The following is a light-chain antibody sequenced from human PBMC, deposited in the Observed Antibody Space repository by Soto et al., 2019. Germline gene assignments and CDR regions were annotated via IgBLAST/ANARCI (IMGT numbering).Light chain of an antibody. Sequence: EIVMTQSPATLSVSPLEIVTLSSMASQSVDINLAWYQQKPGQAPRLLIYGASTRATDMPGRFSGRGAGAEFTLTISSLQSEDFAVYYCQQYRSWPRTFGQGTKVDI. CDR3: QQYRSWPRT. CDR1: QSVDIN. V-gene: IGKV3-15*01. J-gene: IGKJ1*01. CDR2: GAS.